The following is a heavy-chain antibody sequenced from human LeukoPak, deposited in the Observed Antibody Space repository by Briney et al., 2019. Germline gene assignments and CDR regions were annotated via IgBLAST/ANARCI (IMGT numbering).Heavy chain of an antibody. CDR2: VTRSGGTT. CDR1: GLTFSRYA. V-gene: IGHV3-23*01. Sequence: GGSRRLACVASGLTFSRYAMSWDRQAPGRGLEWVSTVTRSGGTTYYADSVKGRFTISRDNSKNTLYLRMNSLRAEDTAVYYCAKDHYYENRGPVDYWGQGTLVTVSS. CDR3: AKDHYYENRGPVDY. D-gene: IGHD3-22*01. J-gene: IGHJ4*02.